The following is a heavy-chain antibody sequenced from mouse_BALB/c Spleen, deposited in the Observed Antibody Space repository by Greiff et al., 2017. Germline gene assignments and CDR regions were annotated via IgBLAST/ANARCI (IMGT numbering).Heavy chain of an antibody. CDR1: GFTFSDYY. D-gene: IGHD2-1*01. Sequence: EVQVVESGGGLVKPGGSLKLSCAASGFTFSDYYMYWVRQTPEKRLEWVATISDGGSYTYYPDSVKGRFTISRDNAKNNLYLQMSSLKSEDTAMYYCARDLLDEALDYYAMDYWGQGTSVTVSS. V-gene: IGHV5-4*02. J-gene: IGHJ4*01. CDR3: ARDLLDEALDYYAMDY. CDR2: ISDGGSYT.